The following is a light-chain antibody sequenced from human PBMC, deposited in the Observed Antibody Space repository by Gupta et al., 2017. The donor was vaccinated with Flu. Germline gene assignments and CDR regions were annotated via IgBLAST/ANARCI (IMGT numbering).Light chain of an antibody. CDR2: YGS. CDR3: QRNRVTPLT. V-gene: IGKV4-1*01. J-gene: IGKJ2*01. Sequence: VSLGETVTINCKSSQSLLYSSHTYLVWYQQRPGQSPRMLIYYGSRRESGVPVRVRRGWWRTDFSLIIRSLLAEDLVVYDCQRNRVTPLTFVHGTKL. CDR1: QSLLYSSHTY.